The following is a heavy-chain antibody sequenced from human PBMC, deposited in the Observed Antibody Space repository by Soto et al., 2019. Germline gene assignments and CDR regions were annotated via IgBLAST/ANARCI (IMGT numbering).Heavy chain of an antibody. Sequence: QVQLQESGPGLVKPSGTLSLTCAVSGGSISSSNWWRGVRQPRGKGLEWIGDIYHSGSTNYNPSLKRRVTISLDKPNNQYSLKLSSVTAADTAVYVCARSYSAPNYFDYWGQGTLVTVSS. CDR3: ARSYSAPNYFDY. J-gene: IGHJ4*02. CDR2: IYHSGST. CDR1: GGSISSSNW. V-gene: IGHV4-4*02. D-gene: IGHD4-4*01.